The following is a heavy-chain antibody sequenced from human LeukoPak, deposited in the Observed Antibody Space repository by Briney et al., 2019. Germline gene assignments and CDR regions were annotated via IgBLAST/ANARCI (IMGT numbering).Heavy chain of an antibody. J-gene: IGHJ4*02. V-gene: IGHV4-34*01. CDR2: INHSGST. Sequence: SETLSLTCAVYGGSFSGCYWSWIRQPPGKGLEWIGEINHSGSTNYNPSLKSRVTISVDTSKNQFSLKLSSVTAADTAVYYCAYGDYYGSGGFDYWGQGTLVTVSS. D-gene: IGHD3-10*01. CDR3: AYGDYYGSGGFDY. CDR1: GGSFSGCY.